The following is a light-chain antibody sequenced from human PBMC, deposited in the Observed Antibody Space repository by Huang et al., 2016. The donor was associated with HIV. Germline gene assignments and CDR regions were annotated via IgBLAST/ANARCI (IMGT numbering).Light chain of an antibody. J-gene: IGKJ3*01. CDR2: GAS. CDR3: QQYNNWPFT. CDR1: QSICSK. Sequence: RVMTQSPVTLSVSPGERATFSCRAIQSICSKLAWYQQKPGKAPRLLIYGASTRATGIPARFSGSGSGTEFTLTISSLQSEDFAVYYCQQYNNWPFTFGPGTRVDIK. V-gene: IGKV3-15*01.